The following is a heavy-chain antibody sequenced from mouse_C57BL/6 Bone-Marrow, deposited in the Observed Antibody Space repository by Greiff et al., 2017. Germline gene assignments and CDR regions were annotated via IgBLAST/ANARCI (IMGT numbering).Heavy chain of an antibody. Sequence: EVKLMESGGGLVQSGRSLRLSCATSGFTFSDFYMEWVRQAPGKGLEWIAASRNKANDYTTEYSASVKGRFIVSRDTSQSILYLQMNALRAEDTAIYYCARDYVYYRFAYWGQGTLVTVSA. V-gene: IGHV7-1*01. D-gene: IGHD2-3*01. J-gene: IGHJ3*01. CDR2: SRNKANDYTT. CDR3: ARDYVYYRFAY. CDR1: GFTFSDFY.